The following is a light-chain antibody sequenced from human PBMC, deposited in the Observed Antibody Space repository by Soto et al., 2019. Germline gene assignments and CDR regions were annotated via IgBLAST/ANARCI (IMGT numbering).Light chain of an antibody. CDR2: GNT. Sequence: QSVLTQPPSVSGAPGQRVTISCTGSSSDIGAGHDVHWYPQVPGTAPKLLVSGNTNRPSGVPDRFSRSNSGTSASLAITGLQAEDEADYYCQSFDSSLNGWVFGGGTKLTVL. J-gene: IGLJ3*02. CDR3: QSFDSSLNGWV. V-gene: IGLV1-40*01. CDR1: SSDIGAGHD.